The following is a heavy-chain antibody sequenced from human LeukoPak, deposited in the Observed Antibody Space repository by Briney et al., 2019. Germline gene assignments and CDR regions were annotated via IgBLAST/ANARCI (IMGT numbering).Heavy chain of an antibody. V-gene: IGHV3-11*01. CDR2: ISSSGSTV. CDR1: GFTFSDYY. D-gene: IGHD3-22*01. Sequence: GGSLRLSCAASGFTFSDYYMNWIRQAPGKGLEWISYISSSGSTVSYADSVRGRFTISRDNAKNSLYLLMNSLRAEDTAVYYCAISITMIVLDAFDIWGQGTMVTVSS. CDR3: AISITMIVLDAFDI. J-gene: IGHJ3*02.